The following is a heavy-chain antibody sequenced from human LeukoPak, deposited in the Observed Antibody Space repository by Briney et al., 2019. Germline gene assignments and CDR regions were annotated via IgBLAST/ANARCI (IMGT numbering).Heavy chain of an antibody. V-gene: IGHV3-48*01. D-gene: IGHD3-22*01. CDR1: GFTFSSYS. CDR3: ARFRYDSSGLLRAFDY. Sequence: GGSLRLSCAASGFTFSSYSMNWVRQAPGKGLEWVSYITSSSSTIYYADSVKGRFTISRDNAKNSLYVQMNSLRAEDTAVYFCARFRYDSSGLLRAFDYWGQGTLVTVSS. J-gene: IGHJ4*02. CDR2: ITSSSSTI.